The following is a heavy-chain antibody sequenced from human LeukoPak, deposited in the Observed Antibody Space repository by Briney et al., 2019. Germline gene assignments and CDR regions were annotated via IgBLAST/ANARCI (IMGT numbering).Heavy chain of an antibody. Sequence: GGSLRLSCAASGFTFSAYYMTWIRQAPGKGLEWVSYISSSGSTIYYADSVKGRFTISRDNAKNSLNLQMNSLRAEDTAVYYCAREGDDVLTGSLDYWGQGTLVTVSS. J-gene: IGHJ4*02. D-gene: IGHD3-9*01. V-gene: IGHV3-11*01. CDR2: ISSSGSTI. CDR3: AREGDDVLTGSLDY. CDR1: GFTFSAYY.